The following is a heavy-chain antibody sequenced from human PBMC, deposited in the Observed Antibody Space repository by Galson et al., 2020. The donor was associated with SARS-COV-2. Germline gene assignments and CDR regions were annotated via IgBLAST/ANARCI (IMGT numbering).Heavy chain of an antibody. CDR1: GYTFTSYG. Sequence: ASVKVSCKTSGYTFTSYGITGVRRAPGQGLEWMGWISSHNGNTNYAQNLQGRVTMTTDTSTSTAYMELKSLRSDDTAVYDCARARGVLEWLLMPKRFVPWGQGTLITVSS. V-gene: IGHV1-18*01. CDR3: ARARGVLEWLLMPKRFVP. CDR2: ISSHNGNT. D-gene: IGHD3-3*01. J-gene: IGHJ5*02.